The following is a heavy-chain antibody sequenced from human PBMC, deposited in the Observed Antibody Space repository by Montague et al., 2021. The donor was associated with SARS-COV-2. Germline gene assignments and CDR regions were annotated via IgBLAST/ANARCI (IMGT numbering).Heavy chain of an antibody. J-gene: IGHJ4*02. CDR1: GFTFTNYA. CDR2: ISSSGTIT. V-gene: IGHV3-48*02. CDR3: ARDPRGDGDYFYDY. Sequence: SLRLSCAASGFTFTNYAMNWVRQAPGKGLEWVSFISSSGTITYYADSXXGRFTISRDNAKNSLSLHMNSLRDEDTAVYYCARDPRGDGDYFYDYWGQGTLVTVSS. D-gene: IGHD4-17*01.